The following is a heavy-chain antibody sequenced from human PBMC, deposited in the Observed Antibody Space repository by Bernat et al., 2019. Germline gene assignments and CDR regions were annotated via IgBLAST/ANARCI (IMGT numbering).Heavy chain of an antibody. CDR1: GFTFSSYA. D-gene: IGHD2-8*01. J-gene: IGHJ4*02. CDR3: ARDSGYCTNGVCYMTYYCDY. V-gene: IGHV3-30-3*01. CDR2: ISYDGSNK. Sequence: QVQLVESGGGVVQPGRSLRLSCAASGFTFSSYAMHWVRQAPGKGLEWVAVISYDGSNKYYADSVKGRFTISRDNSKNTLYLQMNSLRAEDTAVYYCARDSGYCTNGVCYMTYYCDYWGQGTLVTVSS.